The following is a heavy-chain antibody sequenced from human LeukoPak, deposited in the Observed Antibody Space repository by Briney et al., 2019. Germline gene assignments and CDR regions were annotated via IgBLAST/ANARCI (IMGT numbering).Heavy chain of an antibody. CDR1: GFTFSSYW. Sequence: TGGSLRLSCAASGFTFSSYWMSWVRQAPGKGLEWVANIKQDGSEKYYVDSVRGRFTISRDNAKNSLYLQMNSLRAEDTAVYYCARDDTVTTRVGFIDWGQGALVTVSS. J-gene: IGHJ4*02. D-gene: IGHD4-17*01. CDR3: ARDDTVTTRVGFID. V-gene: IGHV3-7*01. CDR2: IKQDGSEK.